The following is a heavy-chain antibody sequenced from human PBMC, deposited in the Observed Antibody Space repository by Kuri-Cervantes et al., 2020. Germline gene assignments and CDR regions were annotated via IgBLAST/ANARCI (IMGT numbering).Heavy chain of an antibody. J-gene: IGHJ6*03. Sequence: SETLSLTCTVSGGSISSSSYYWGWIRQPPGKGLEWIGSIYYRGSTHYNPSLKSRVTISVDTSKNQFSLKLSSVTAAGTAVYYCARDSSPSRSFYYYMDVWGKGTTVTVSS. V-gene: IGHV4-39*07. CDR3: ARDSSPSRSFYYYMDV. CDR1: GGSISSSSYY. D-gene: IGHD3-10*01. CDR2: IYYRGST.